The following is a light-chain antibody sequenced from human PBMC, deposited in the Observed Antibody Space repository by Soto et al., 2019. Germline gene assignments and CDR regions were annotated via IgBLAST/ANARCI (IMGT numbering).Light chain of an antibody. V-gene: IGLV2-14*01. CDR1: SSDVGRYNY. CDR3: SSYTINRTYV. CDR2: EVS. J-gene: IGLJ1*01. Sequence: QSVLTQPASVSGSPGQSITISCTGTSSDVGRYNYVSWYQQNPGKAPKLMIYEVSNRPSGVSNRFSGSKSGNMASLTISGLQAEDEADYYCSSYTINRTYVFGTGTKVTVL.